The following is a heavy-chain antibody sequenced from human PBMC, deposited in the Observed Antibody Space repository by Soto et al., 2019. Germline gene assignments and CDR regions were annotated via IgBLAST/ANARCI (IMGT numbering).Heavy chain of an antibody. D-gene: IGHD3-3*01. CDR2: INPNGGAT. J-gene: IGHJ4*02. Sequence: ASVKVSCKTSGDSFNDYYIHWVRHAPGQGLEWMGWINPNGGATKYAQKFQGRVTVTRDTSIRTVYMELSSLRSDDTAVYYCARDVTFGSRFYFWGQGSQVPGSA. V-gene: IGHV1-2*02. CDR3: ARDVTFGSRFYF. CDR1: GDSFNDYY.